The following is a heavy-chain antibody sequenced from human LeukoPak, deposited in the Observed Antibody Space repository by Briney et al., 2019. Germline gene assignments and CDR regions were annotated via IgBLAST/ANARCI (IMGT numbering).Heavy chain of an antibody. V-gene: IGHV3-23*01. CDR3: AKGGYGSGSYFAFDI. J-gene: IGHJ3*02. CDR1: GFTFSDYG. CDR2: ISGSDGST. Sequence: PGGSLRLSCAASGFTFSDYGMSWVRQAPGKGLEWVSSISGSDGSTYYADSVKGRLTISRDNSKNTLYLQKNSLRAEDTAVYYCAKGGYGSGSYFAFDIWGQGTMVTVSS. D-gene: IGHD3-10*01.